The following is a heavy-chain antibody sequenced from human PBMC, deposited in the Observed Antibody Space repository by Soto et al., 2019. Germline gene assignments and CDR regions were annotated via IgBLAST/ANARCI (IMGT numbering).Heavy chain of an antibody. CDR1: GFTFNYYG. D-gene: IGHD2-2*01. J-gene: IGHJ6*02. V-gene: IGHV3-23*01. CDR3: ARSKNKPPYCSTASCYAYYYYSFDV. Sequence: GGSLRLSCAASGFTFNYYGMAWVRQAPGKGLEWVSGISGSGGTTYYADSVRGRFIISRDNSKNTLYLHMSSLRTEDAATYYCARSKNKPPYCSTASCYAYYYYSFDVWGRGTTVTVSS. CDR2: ISGSGGTT.